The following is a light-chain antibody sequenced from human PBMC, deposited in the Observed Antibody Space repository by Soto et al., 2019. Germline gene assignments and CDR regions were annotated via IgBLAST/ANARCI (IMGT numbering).Light chain of an antibody. CDR2: DAS. Sequence: EIVLTQSPATLSLSPGERATLSCRASQSVSSYLAWYQQKPGQAPRLLIYDASNRATGIPARFSGSGSGTDVTLTISSLEPEGFAVYYCQQRSNWPPIFTFGPGTKVDIK. J-gene: IGKJ3*01. V-gene: IGKV3-11*01. CDR1: QSVSSY. CDR3: QQRSNWPPIFT.